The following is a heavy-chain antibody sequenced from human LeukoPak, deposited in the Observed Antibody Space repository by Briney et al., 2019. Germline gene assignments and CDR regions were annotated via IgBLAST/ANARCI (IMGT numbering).Heavy chain of an antibody. CDR3: AKSRYSGSGDAFDI. Sequence: GGSLRLSCAASAFTFISYGMHWVRQAPGKGLQWVAVISYDGSNKYYADSVKGRFTISRDNSKNTLYLQMNSLRAEDTAVYYCAKSRYSGSGDAFDIWGQGTMVTVSS. CDR1: AFTFISYG. J-gene: IGHJ3*02. D-gene: IGHD1-26*01. V-gene: IGHV3-30*18. CDR2: ISYDGSNK.